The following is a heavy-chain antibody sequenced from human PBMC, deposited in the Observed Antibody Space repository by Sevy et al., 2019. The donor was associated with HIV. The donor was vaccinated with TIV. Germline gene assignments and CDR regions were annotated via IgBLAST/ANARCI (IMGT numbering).Heavy chain of an antibody. V-gene: IGHV4-38-2*01. CDR3: ARRGFGSGSYSRYNWFDP. CDR1: GYSISSGYY. Sequence: SETLSLTCAVSGYSISSGYYWGWIRQPPGKGLEWIGSIYHSGSTYYNPSLKSRVTISVDTSKNQFSLKLSSVTAADTAVYYCARRGFGSGSYSRYNWFDPWGQGTLVTVSS. CDR2: IYHSGST. J-gene: IGHJ5*02. D-gene: IGHD3-10*01.